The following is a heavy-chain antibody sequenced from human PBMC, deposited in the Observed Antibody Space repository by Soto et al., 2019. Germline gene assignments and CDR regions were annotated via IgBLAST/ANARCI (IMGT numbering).Heavy chain of an antibody. CDR1: GFTFSSYS. Sequence: PWGSLRLSCAASGFTFSSYSMNWVRQAPGKGLEWVSYISSSSSTTYYADSVKGRFTISRDNSKNTLYLQMNSLRAEDTAVYYCAKGITMIGNWFDPWGQGTLVTVSS. D-gene: IGHD3-22*01. V-gene: IGHV3-48*01. J-gene: IGHJ5*02. CDR2: ISSSSSTT. CDR3: AKGITMIGNWFDP.